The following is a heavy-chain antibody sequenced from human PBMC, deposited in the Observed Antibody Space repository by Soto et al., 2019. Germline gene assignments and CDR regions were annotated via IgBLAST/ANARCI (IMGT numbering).Heavy chain of an antibody. V-gene: IGHV1-18*01. Sequence: QVQLVQSGAEVKKPGASVKVSCKASGYTFTSYGISWVRQAPGQGLEWMGWISAYNGNTNYAQKLQGRVTMTTDTSTSTGYMELRSLRSDDTAVYYCARAGCSSTSCYAHYYYMDVWGKGTTVTVSS. J-gene: IGHJ6*03. CDR1: GYTFTSYG. CDR2: ISAYNGNT. CDR3: ARAGCSSTSCYAHYYYMDV. D-gene: IGHD2-2*01.